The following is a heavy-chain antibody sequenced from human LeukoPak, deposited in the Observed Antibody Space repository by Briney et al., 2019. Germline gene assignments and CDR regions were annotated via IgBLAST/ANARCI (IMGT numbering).Heavy chain of an antibody. CDR2: INGGGGIT. CDR3: AKGTGGYYCDSPSD. J-gene: IGHJ4*02. V-gene: IGHV3-23*01. CDR1: GFTFTSYA. Sequence: PGGSLRLSCAASGFTFTSYAMSWVRQAPGKGLERVSGINGGGGITFYADSVKGRFTISRDNSKNTLYLQMNSLRADDTAVYYCAKGTGGYYCDSPSDWGQGTLVTVSS. D-gene: IGHD3-22*01.